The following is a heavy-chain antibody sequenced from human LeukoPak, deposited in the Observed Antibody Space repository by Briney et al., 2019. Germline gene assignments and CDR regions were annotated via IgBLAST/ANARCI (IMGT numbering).Heavy chain of an antibody. Sequence: SETLSLTCAVYGGSFSGYYWSWIRQPPGKGLEWIGEINHSGSTNYNPSLKSRVTISVDTSKNQFSLKLSSVTAADTAVYYCARHKTPNSSGWLYYFDYWGQGTLVTVSS. D-gene: IGHD6-19*01. V-gene: IGHV4-34*01. J-gene: IGHJ4*02. CDR2: INHSGST. CDR1: GGSFSGYY. CDR3: ARHKTPNSSGWLYYFDY.